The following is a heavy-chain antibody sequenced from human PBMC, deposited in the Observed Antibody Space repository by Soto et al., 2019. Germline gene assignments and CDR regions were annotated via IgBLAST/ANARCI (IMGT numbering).Heavy chain of an antibody. CDR2: ISAYNGNT. Sequence: GASVKVSCKASGYTFTSYGISWVRQAPGQGLEWMGWISAYNGNTNYAQKLQGRVTMTTDTSTSTAYMELRSLRSDDTAVYYCARIYYDSSGYYYLDYWGQGTLVTVSS. D-gene: IGHD3-22*01. J-gene: IGHJ4*02. CDR3: ARIYYDSSGYYYLDY. V-gene: IGHV1-18*01. CDR1: GYTFTSYG.